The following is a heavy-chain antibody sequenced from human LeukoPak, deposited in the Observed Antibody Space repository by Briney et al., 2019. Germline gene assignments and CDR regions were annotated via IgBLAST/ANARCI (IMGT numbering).Heavy chain of an antibody. Sequence: QPGRSLRLSCAASGFTFSSYGMHWVRHAPGKGLEWVAVIWYDGSNKYYAHSVKGRFTISRDNSKNTLYLQMNSLRAEDTAVYYCARERGFGEFYFDYWGQGTLVTVSS. V-gene: IGHV3-33*01. D-gene: IGHD3-10*01. CDR1: GFTFSSYG. J-gene: IGHJ4*02. CDR2: IWYDGSNK. CDR3: ARERGFGEFYFDY.